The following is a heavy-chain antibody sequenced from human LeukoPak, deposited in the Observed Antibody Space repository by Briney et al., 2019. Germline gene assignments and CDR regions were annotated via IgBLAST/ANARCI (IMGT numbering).Heavy chain of an antibody. Sequence: ASVKVSRKASRYTFTAYYMHSVRQAPGQGLECMGWIDHNNGATKYAQNFEGRVTLTRDTSISTAYMELSRLASDDTAVYYCASWRGYVDSWSGPFDYWGEGILVTVSS. V-gene: IGHV1-2*02. J-gene: IGHJ4*02. CDR2: IDHNNGAT. D-gene: IGHD3-3*01. CDR1: RYTFTAYY. CDR3: ASWRGYVDSWSGPFDY.